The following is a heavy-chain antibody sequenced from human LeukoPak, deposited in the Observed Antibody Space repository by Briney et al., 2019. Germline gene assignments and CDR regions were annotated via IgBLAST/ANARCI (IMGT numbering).Heavy chain of an antibody. CDR2: MNPNSGNT. Sequence: ASVKVSCKASGGTFSSYAISWVRQAPGQGLEWMGWMNPNSGNTGYAQKFQGRVTMTRNTSISTAYMELSSLRSEDTAVYYCARGAWYSSSWYLYYFDYWGQGTLVTVSS. V-gene: IGHV1-8*02. D-gene: IGHD6-13*01. J-gene: IGHJ4*02. CDR1: GGTFSSYA. CDR3: ARGAWYSSSWYLYYFDY.